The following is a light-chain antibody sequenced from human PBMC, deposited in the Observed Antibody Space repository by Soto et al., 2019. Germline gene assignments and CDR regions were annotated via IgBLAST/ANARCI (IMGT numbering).Light chain of an antibody. V-gene: IGKV1-39*01. Sequence: DIQMTQSPSSLSASVGDRVTITCRARQSISTYLNWYQQKPGKAPKLLIYAASSLQSGVPSRFSGSGSGTDFTLTISSLQPEDFATYYCQQSYSYPRTFGQGTNLEIK. CDR2: AAS. CDR3: QQSYSYPRT. J-gene: IGKJ2*01. CDR1: QSISTY.